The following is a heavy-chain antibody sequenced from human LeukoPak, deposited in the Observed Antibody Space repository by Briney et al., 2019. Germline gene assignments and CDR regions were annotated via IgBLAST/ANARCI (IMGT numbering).Heavy chain of an antibody. CDR1: GFTFSSYA. J-gene: IGHJ4*02. D-gene: IGHD2-15*01. Sequence: GGSLRLSCAASGFTFSSYAMSRVRQAPGKGLEWVSAISGSGGSTYYADSVKGRFTISRDNSKNTLYLQMNSLRAEDTAVYYCAKDPRYCSGGSCQGDYYFDYWGQGTLVTVSS. V-gene: IGHV3-23*01. CDR2: ISGSGGST. CDR3: AKDPRYCSGGSCQGDYYFDY.